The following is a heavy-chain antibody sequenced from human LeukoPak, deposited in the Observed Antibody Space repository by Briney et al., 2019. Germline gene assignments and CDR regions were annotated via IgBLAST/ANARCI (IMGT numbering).Heavy chain of an antibody. CDR3: AFNSGYSSAWSPDY. V-gene: IGHV3-48*01. CDR2: IRSSSSTI. J-gene: IGHJ4*02. Sequence: GGSLRLSCAASGFTFSSYSMNWVRQAPGKGLEWVSYIRSSSSTIYYADSVKGRFTISRDNAKNSLYLQMNSLRAEDTAVYYCAFNSGYSSAWSPDYWGQGTLVTVSS. CDR1: GFTFSSYS. D-gene: IGHD6-19*01.